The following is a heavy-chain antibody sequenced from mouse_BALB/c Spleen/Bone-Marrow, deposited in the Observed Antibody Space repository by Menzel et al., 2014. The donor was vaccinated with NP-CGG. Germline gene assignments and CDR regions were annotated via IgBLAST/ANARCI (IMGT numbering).Heavy chain of an antibody. J-gene: IGHJ2*01. CDR1: GFTFSNYG. Sequence: EVQLVESGGGLVQPGGSLKLSCAASGFTFSNYGMSWARQTPDKRLELVATINSNGGSTYYPDSVRGRFTISRDTAKNTLYLQMSSLKSEETAMYYCVRGNYGNYVDYFDFWGQGTTLTVSS. V-gene: IGHV5-6-3*01. CDR2: INSNGGST. D-gene: IGHD2-1*01. CDR3: VRGNYGNYVDYFDF.